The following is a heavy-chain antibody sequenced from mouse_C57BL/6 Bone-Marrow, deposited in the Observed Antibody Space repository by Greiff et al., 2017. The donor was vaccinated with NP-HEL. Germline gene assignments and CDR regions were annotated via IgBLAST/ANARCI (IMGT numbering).Heavy chain of an antibody. V-gene: IGHV7-3*01. CDR1: GFTFTDYY. CDR3: ARYNDYDGDYYAMDY. J-gene: IGHJ4*01. D-gene: IGHD2-4*01. CDR2: IRNKANGYTT. Sequence: EVMLVESGGGLVQPGGSLSLSCAASGFTFTDYYMSWVRQPPGKALEWLGFIRNKANGYTTEYSASVKGRFTISRDSSQSILYLQMNALRAEDSATYYCARYNDYDGDYYAMDYWGQGTSVTVSS.